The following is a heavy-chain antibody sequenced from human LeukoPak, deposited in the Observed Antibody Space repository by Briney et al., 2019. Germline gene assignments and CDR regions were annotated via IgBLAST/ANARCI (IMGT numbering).Heavy chain of an antibody. J-gene: IGHJ4*02. V-gene: IGHV3-23*01. CDR3: AKEGWYSYYFDY. CDR1: GFTFSSYA. D-gene: IGHD6-19*01. Sequence: PGGSLILSCAASGFTFSSYAMSWVRQAPGKGLEWVSAISGSGGSTYYADSAKGRFTISRDNSKNTLYLQMNSLRAEDTAVYYCAKEGWYSYYFDYWGQGTLVTVSS. CDR2: ISGSGGST.